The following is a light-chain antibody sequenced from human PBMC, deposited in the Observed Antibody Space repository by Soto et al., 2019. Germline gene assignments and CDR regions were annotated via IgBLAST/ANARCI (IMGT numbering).Light chain of an antibody. CDR2: GAS. V-gene: IGKV3-20*01. J-gene: IGKJ4*01. Sequence: EIVLTQSSGTLSLSPGERATLSCRASQSVSSSYLAWYQQKPGQAPRLLIYGASSRAIGIPDRFSGSGSGTDFTLTISRLEPEDFAVYYCQQYGSSPLTFGGGTKVDIK. CDR1: QSVSSSY. CDR3: QQYGSSPLT.